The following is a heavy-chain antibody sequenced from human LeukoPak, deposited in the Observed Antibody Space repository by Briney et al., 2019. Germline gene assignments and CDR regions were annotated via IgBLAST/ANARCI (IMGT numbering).Heavy chain of an antibody. CDR2: ISGSGGST. CDR1: GFTFSSYA. Sequence: GGSLRLSCAASGFTFSSYAMSWVRQAPGKGLEWVSAISGSGGSTYYADSVKGRFTISRDNSKNTLYLQMNSLRAEDTAVYYCAKGFGQWLVRGLFDYWGQGTLVTVSS. D-gene: IGHD6-19*01. J-gene: IGHJ4*02. V-gene: IGHV3-23*01. CDR3: AKGFGQWLVRGLFDY.